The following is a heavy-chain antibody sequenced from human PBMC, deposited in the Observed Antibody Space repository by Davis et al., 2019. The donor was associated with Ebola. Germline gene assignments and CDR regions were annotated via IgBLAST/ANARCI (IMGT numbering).Heavy chain of an antibody. CDR3: ARAYYYGSGSHYLFDY. CDR1: GGSISSYY. J-gene: IGHJ4*02. Sequence: PSETLSLTCTVSGGSISSYYWSWIRHPTGKGLEWIGYIYYSGSTNYNPSLKSRVTISVDTSKNQFSLKLSSVTAADTAVYYCARAYYYGSGSHYLFDYWGQGTLVTVSS. V-gene: IGHV4-59*08. D-gene: IGHD3-10*01. CDR2: IYYSGST.